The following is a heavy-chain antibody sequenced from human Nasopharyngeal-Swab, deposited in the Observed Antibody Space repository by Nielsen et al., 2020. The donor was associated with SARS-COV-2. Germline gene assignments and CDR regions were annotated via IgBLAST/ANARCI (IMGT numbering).Heavy chain of an antibody. CDR1: GFTFSSYS. CDR3: ARDPAYYFGSGSYYHDY. Sequence: GGSLRLSCAASGFTFSSYSMNRVRQAPGKGLEWVSYISSSSSSIYYADSVKGRFTISRDNAKNSLCLQMDSLRDEDSAVYYCARDPAYYFGSGSYYHDYWGQGTLVTVSS. J-gene: IGHJ4*02. V-gene: IGHV3-48*02. CDR2: ISSSSSSI. D-gene: IGHD3-10*01.